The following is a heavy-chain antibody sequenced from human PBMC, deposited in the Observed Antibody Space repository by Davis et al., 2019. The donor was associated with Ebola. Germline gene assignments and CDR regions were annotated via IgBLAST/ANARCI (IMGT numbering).Heavy chain of an antibody. CDR1: GFTFSSYA. CDR2: ISGSGGST. V-gene: IGHV3-23*01. J-gene: IGHJ4*02. D-gene: IGHD6-19*01. CDR3: ARSGFSSGWYYFDY. Sequence: GGSLRLSCAASGFTFSSYAMSWVRQAPGKGLEWVSAISGSGGSTYYADSVKGRFTISRHNSKNTLYLQMNSLRAEDTAVYYCARSGFSSGWYYFDYWGQGTLVTVSS.